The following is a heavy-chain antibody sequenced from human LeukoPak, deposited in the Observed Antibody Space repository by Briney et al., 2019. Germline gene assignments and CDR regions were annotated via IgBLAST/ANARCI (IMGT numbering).Heavy chain of an antibody. CDR3: AATYDFWSGYYPP. CDR2: IYSGGST. CDR1: GFTVSSNY. J-gene: IGHJ4*02. Sequence: GGSLRLSCAASGFTVSSNYMSWVRQAPGKGLEWVSVIYSGGSTYYADSVRGRFTISRDNSKNTLYLQMNSLRAEDTAVYYCAATYDFWSGYYPPWGQGTLVTVSS. V-gene: IGHV3-53*01. D-gene: IGHD3-3*01.